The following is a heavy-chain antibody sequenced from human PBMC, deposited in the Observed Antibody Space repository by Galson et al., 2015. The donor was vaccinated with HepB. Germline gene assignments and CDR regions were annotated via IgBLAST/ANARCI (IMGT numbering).Heavy chain of an antibody. J-gene: IGHJ6*02. CDR1: GYTLTELS. CDR2: FDPEDGET. V-gene: IGHV1-24*01. Sequence: SVKVSCKVSGYTLTELSMHWVRQAPGKGLEWMGGFDPEDGETIYAQKFQGRVTMTEDTSTDTAYMELSSLRSEDTAVYYCATASYIVVVPAAIDYYGMDVWGQGTTVTVSS. D-gene: IGHD2-2*01. CDR3: ATASYIVVVPAAIDYYGMDV.